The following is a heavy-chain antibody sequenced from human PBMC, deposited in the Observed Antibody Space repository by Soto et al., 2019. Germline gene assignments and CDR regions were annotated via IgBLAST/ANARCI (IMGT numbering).Heavy chain of an antibody. Sequence: QLQLVQSGPEAKKPGASVKVSCKASGYTFATSTISWMRQAPGQGPEWMGWIKAYSGNTNYAQKIQGRLTMTTDTSTSTAYMELRSLTTDDTAIYYCAIADYGDDDYWGEGTLVTVSS. CDR1: GYTFATST. D-gene: IGHD4-17*01. CDR3: AIADYGDDDY. J-gene: IGHJ4*02. CDR2: IKAYSGNT. V-gene: IGHV1-18*01.